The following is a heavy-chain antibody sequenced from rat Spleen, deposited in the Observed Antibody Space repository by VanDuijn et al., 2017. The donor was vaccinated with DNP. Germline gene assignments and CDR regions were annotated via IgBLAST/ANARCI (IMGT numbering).Heavy chain of an antibody. CDR1: GFTFSNYD. Sequence: EVQLVESGGGLVQPGRSMKLSCAASGFTFSNYDMAWVRQAPKKGLEWVATIIYDGSRTYYRDSVKGRFTISRDTAKSTLYLQMSSLRSEDTATYYCARDLDFGYNYAFDYWGQGVMVTVSS. D-gene: IGHD1-4*01. CDR3: ARDLDFGYNYAFDY. J-gene: IGHJ2*01. CDR2: IIYDGSRT. V-gene: IGHV5-7*01.